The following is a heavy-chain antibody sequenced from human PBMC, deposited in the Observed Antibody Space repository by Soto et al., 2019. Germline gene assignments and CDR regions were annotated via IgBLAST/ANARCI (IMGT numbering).Heavy chain of an antibody. J-gene: IGHJ4*01. CDR3: TRAAIRGELLDY. CDR1: GFAFNNYG. V-gene: IGHV3-33*01. Sequence: QVQLVESGGGVVQPGRSLRLSCAASGFAFNNYGMHWVRQAPGKGLEWVALIWHDGSNKGYADSVKGRFTISRDNSKNTLNLQMNSLRVEDTAVYYCTRAAIRGELLDYWGQGTPVTVSS. CDR2: IWHDGSNK. D-gene: IGHD1-26*01.